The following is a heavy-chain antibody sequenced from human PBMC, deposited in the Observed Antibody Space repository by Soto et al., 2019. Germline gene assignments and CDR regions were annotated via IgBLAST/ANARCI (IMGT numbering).Heavy chain of an antibody. V-gene: IGHV3-73*01. CDR3: TRHFEEQQLVRYYYYYGMDV. CDR1: GFTFSGSA. Sequence: GGSLRLSCAASGFTFSGSAMHWVRQASGKGLEWVGRIRSKANSYATAYAASVKGRFTISRDDSKNTAYLQMNSLKTEDTAVYYCTRHFEEQQLVRYYYYYGMDVWGQGTTVTVSS. D-gene: IGHD6-13*01. J-gene: IGHJ6*02. CDR2: IRSKANSYAT.